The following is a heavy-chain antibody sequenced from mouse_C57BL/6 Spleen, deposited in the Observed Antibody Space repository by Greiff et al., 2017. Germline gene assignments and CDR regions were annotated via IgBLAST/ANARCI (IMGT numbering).Heavy chain of an antibody. CDR2: IYPGSGST. CDR3: ARWSAQALDY. V-gene: IGHV1-55*01. J-gene: IGHJ2*01. Sequence: QVQLQQPGAELVKPGASVKMSCKASGYTFTSYWITWVKQRPGQGLEWIGDIYPGSGSTNYTEKFKSKATLTVDTSSSTAYMQLSSRTSEASAVYYCARWSAQALDYWGQGTTLTVSS. D-gene: IGHD3-2*02. CDR1: GYTFTSYW.